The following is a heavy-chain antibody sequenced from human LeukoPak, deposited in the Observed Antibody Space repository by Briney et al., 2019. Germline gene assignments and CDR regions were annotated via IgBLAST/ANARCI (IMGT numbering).Heavy chain of an antibody. CDR1: GDSSYSSIYY. D-gene: IGHD6-19*01. V-gene: IGHV4-39*07. Sequence: PSETLSLTCAVSGDSSYSSIYYWAWVRQPPGKGLEWIGTIDYSGNTYYNPSLKSRATISTDTSRTQFSLNLSSVTAADTAVYYCAREYTLYRSGWFLDYWGQGTVVTASS. CDR2: IDYSGNT. J-gene: IGHJ4*02. CDR3: AREYTLYRSGWFLDY.